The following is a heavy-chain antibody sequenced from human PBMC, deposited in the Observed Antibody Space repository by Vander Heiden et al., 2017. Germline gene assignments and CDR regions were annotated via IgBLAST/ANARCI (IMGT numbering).Heavy chain of an antibody. CDR3: ARYYDSSGPSPGGMDV. CDR1: GFTVRSNF. Sequence: EVQLVESGGGLIQPGGSLRLSCAASGFTVRSNFMSWVRQAPGKGLGWVSTIYRGDSTYYADSVKGRFTISRDNSKNTLYLQMNSLRAEDTAVYFCARYYDSSGPSPGGMDVWGQGTTVTVSS. D-gene: IGHD3-22*01. V-gene: IGHV3-53*01. CDR2: IYRGDST. J-gene: IGHJ6*02.